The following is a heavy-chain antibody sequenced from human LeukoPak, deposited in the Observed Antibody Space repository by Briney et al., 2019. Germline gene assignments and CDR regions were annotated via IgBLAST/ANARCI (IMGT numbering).Heavy chain of an antibody. CDR2: IYYSGST. CDR1: GGSISSGDYY. V-gene: IGHV4-30-4*01. J-gene: IGHJ4*02. CDR3: ARVRGSDYDFWSGEDY. D-gene: IGHD3-3*01. Sequence: PSETLSLTCTVSGGSISSGDYYWSWIRQPPGKGLEWIGYIYYSGSTYYNPSLKSRVTISVDTSKNQFSLKLSSVTAADTAVYYCARVRGSDYDFWSGEDYWGQGTLVTVSS.